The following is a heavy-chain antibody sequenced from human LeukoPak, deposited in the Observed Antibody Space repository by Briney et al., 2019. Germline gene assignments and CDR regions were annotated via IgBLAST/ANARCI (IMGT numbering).Heavy chain of an antibody. D-gene: IGHD5-18*01. V-gene: IGHV1-2*02. CDR1: GYTFTGYY. CDR3: ARIIGTAMVTDWFDP. Sequence: ASVKVSCKASGYTFTGYYMHWVRQAPGQGLEWMGWIDPNSGGANFAQKFQGRVTMTRDTSISTVYMELRSLRSDDTAVYYCARIIGTAMVTDWFDPWGQGTLVTVSS. J-gene: IGHJ5*02. CDR2: IDPNSGGA.